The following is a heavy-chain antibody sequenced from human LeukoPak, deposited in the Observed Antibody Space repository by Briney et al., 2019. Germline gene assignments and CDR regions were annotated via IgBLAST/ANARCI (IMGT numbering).Heavy chain of an antibody. CDR2: IRYDGSNK. V-gene: IGHV3-30*02. D-gene: IGHD6-19*01. Sequence: GGSLRLSCAASGFTFSSYDIHRVRQAPGKGLEGVAFIRYDGSNKYYADSVRGRFTISRDNSKNTLYLQMNSLRAEDTAVYFCAKGSKAVLFTRDHYMDVWGKGTTVTISS. J-gene: IGHJ6*03. CDR1: GFTFSSYD. CDR3: AKGSKAVLFTRDHYMDV.